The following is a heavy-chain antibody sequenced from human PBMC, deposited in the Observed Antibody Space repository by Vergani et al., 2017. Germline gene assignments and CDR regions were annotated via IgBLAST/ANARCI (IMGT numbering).Heavy chain of an antibody. Sequence: QVQLVESGGGVVQPGRSLRLSCAASGFTFSSYAMHWVRQAPGKGLEWVAVISYDGSNKYYADSVKGRFTISRDNSKNTLYLQMNSLRAEDTAVYYCARHEGFSGFDYWGQGTLVTVSS. J-gene: IGHJ4*02. V-gene: IGHV3-30-3*01. CDR3: ARHEGFSGFDY. D-gene: IGHD6-19*01. CDR2: ISYDGSNK. CDR1: GFTFSSYA.